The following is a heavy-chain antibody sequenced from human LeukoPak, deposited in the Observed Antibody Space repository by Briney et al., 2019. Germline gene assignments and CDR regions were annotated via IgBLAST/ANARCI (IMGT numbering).Heavy chain of an antibody. CDR1: GYTFTGYY. Sequence: ASVKVSCKASGYTFTGYYMHWVRQAPGQGLEWMGWINPNSGGTNYAQKFQGRVTMTRDTSISTAYMELSRLRSDDTAVYYCAKTQRRYCSSTSCYSSYYYYYMDVWGKGTTVTVSS. J-gene: IGHJ6*03. D-gene: IGHD2-2*01. CDR2: INPNSGGT. V-gene: IGHV1-2*02. CDR3: AKTQRRYCSSTSCYSSYYYYYMDV.